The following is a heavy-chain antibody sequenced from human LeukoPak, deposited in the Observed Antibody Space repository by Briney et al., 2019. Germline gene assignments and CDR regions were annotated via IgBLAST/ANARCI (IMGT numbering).Heavy chain of an antibody. J-gene: IGHJ6*03. V-gene: IGHV4-61*02. Sequence: SQTLSLTCTVSGGSISSGSYYWSWIRQPAGKGLEWIGRIYTSGSTNYNPSLKSRVTISVDTSKNQFSLKLSSVTAADTAVYYCARTTEGGYSYGSFYYYYTDVWGKGATVTISS. CDR2: IYTSGST. CDR3: ARTTEGGYSYGSFYYYYTDV. D-gene: IGHD5-18*01. CDR1: GGSISSGSYY.